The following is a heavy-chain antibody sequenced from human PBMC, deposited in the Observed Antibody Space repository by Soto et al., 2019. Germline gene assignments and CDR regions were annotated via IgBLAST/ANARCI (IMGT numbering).Heavy chain of an antibody. CDR3: ARVRREYDTSGPVDY. J-gene: IGHJ4*02. CDR2: IYGGST. Sequence: SETLSLTCAVSGGSISSGDYSWNWIRQPPGKGLEWIGYIYGGSTYYNPSLQSRVTMSVDRSRNQFSLKLNSVTAADTAVYYCARVRREYDTSGPVDYWGQGTLVTVS. D-gene: IGHD3-9*01. CDR1: GGSISSGDYS. V-gene: IGHV4-30-2*01.